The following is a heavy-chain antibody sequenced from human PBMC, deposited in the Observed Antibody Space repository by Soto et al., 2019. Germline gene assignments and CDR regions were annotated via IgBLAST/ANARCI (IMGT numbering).Heavy chain of an antibody. J-gene: IGHJ5*02. CDR1: GFSLSTSGVG. Sequence: QITLKESGPTLVKPTQTLTLTCTFSGFSLSTSGVGVGWIRQPPGKALEWLALIYWDDDKRYSPSLKSRLTTTKDTSKNQGVLTMTNMDPVDTATYYCARAITFGGVIVNWFDPWGQGTLVTVSS. V-gene: IGHV2-5*02. D-gene: IGHD3-16*02. CDR2: IYWDDDK. CDR3: ARAITFGGVIVNWFDP.